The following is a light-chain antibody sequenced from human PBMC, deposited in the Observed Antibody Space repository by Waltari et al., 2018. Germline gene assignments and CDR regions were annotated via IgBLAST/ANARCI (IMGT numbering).Light chain of an antibody. CDR1: SSNIGSDY. CDR2: ENT. CDR3: PTWYSSLSAGV. V-gene: IGLV1-51*02. J-gene: IGLJ2*01. Sequence: QSVLAQPPSVSAAPGQRVTISCSGSSSNIGSDYVSWYQQFPGTAPKLLIQENTDRPSWIPYRFSGSKSGTSATLDITGLQTGDDAVYYCPTWYSSLSAGVFGGGTKLTVL.